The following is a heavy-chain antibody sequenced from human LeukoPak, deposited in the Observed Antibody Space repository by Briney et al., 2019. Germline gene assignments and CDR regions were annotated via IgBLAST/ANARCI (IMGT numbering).Heavy chain of an antibody. V-gene: IGHV3-23*01. Sequence: GGSLRLSCAASGFTFSSCAMSWVRQAPGKGLEWVSAISGSGGSTYYADSVKGRFTISRDNSKNTLYLQMNSLRAEDTAVYYCAKALEPRSDNWFDPWGQGTLVTVSS. CDR2: ISGSGGST. CDR1: GFTFSSCA. D-gene: IGHD5-24*01. CDR3: AKALEPRSDNWFDP. J-gene: IGHJ5*02.